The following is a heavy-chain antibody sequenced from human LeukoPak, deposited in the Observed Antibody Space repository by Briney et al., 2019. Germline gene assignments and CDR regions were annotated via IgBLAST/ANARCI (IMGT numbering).Heavy chain of an antibody. CDR2: IYYSGSV. Sequence: SETLSLTCTVSGGSISSSSYYWGWIRQPPGKGLEWIASIYYSGSVHYNPSLKSRVAMSVDTSKNQFSLNLRSVTAADTAVYYCARRMIGIRFDPWGQGTLVTVSS. J-gene: IGHJ5*02. CDR3: ARRMIGIRFDP. CDR1: GGSISSSSYY. D-gene: IGHD3-22*01. V-gene: IGHV4-39*01.